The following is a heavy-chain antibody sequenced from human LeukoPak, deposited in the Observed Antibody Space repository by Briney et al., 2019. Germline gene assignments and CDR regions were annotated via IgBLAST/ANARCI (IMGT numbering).Heavy chain of an antibody. CDR3: ARAEVGVLADY. CDR2: INSDGSST. Sequence: GGSLRLFCAASGFTFSTYWMHWLRQAPGKGLLWVSRINSDGSSTNYAASVKGRFTISRDNAKNTLYLQMNSLRAEDTAVYYCARAEVGVLADYWGQGTLVTVSS. D-gene: IGHD3-10*01. J-gene: IGHJ4*02. CDR1: GFTFSTYW. V-gene: IGHV3-74*01.